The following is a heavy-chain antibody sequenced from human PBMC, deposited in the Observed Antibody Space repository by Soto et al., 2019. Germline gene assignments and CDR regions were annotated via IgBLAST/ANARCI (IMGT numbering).Heavy chain of an antibody. V-gene: IGHV4-34*01. Sequence: SETLSLTCAVYGGSFSGYYWSWIRQPPGKGLEWIGEINHSGSTNYNPSLKSRVTISVDTSKNQFSLKLSSVTAADTAVYYCARGGSDYDFWSGLFGPYYYGMDVWGQGTMVTVSS. D-gene: IGHD3-3*01. CDR3: ARGGSDYDFWSGLFGPYYYGMDV. CDR2: INHSGST. CDR1: GGSFSGYY. J-gene: IGHJ6*02.